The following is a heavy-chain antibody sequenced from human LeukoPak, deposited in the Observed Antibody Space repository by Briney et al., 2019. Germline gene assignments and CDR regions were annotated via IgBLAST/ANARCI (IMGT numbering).Heavy chain of an antibody. J-gene: IGHJ4*02. CDR2: ITGSGGTT. V-gene: IGHV3-23*01. D-gene: IGHD1-26*01. CDR1: GFTFSNSA. CDR3: AKDLAGSGSYSFDY. Sequence: GGSLRLSCTASGFTFSNSAMSWVRQAPGKGLEWVSSITGSGGTTYYTDSVKGRFTISRDNSKNTLYLQMNSLRAEDTAVYYCAKDLAGSGSYSFDYWGQGTLVTVSS.